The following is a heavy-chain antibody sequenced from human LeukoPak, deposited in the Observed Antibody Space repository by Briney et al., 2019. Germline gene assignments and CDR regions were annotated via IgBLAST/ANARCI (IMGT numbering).Heavy chain of an antibody. CDR2: IIPILGIA. CDR3: ARDRTPIVVVPAAIPCLSG. Sequence: GASVKVSCKASGYTFTSYGISWVRQAPGQGLEWMGRIIPILGIANYAQKFQGRVTITADKSTSTAYMELSSLRSEDTAVYYCARDRTPIVVVPAAIPCLSGWGQGTLVTVSS. J-gene: IGHJ4*02. D-gene: IGHD2-2*02. V-gene: IGHV1-69*04. CDR1: GYTFTSYG.